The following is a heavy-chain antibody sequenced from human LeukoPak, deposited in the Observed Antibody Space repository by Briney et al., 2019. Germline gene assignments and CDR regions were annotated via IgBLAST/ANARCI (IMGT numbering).Heavy chain of an antibody. CDR1: GFTVSSNY. V-gene: IGHV3-30*03. D-gene: IGHD2-2*02. Sequence: GGSLRLSCAASGFTVSSNYMSWVRQAPGKGLEWVATTSFDVSNKYYADSVKGRFTISRDNSKNTLYLQMNSLRTEDTAVYSCARGYCTSTSCYNDYWGQGTLVTVSS. J-gene: IGHJ4*02. CDR3: ARGYCTSTSCYNDY. CDR2: TSFDVSNK.